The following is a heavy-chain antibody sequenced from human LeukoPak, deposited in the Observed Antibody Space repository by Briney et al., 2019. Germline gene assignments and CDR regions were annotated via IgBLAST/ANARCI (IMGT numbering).Heavy chain of an antibody. Sequence: GESLKISGKGSGYRFTSYWIGWVRHMPGKGLEWMGIIYPGDSDTRYSPSFQGQVTISADKSISTAYLQWSSLKASDTAMYYCARPIAAREFDAFDIWGQGTMVTVSS. V-gene: IGHV5-51*01. D-gene: IGHD6-6*01. J-gene: IGHJ3*02. CDR3: ARPIAAREFDAFDI. CDR2: IYPGDSDT. CDR1: GYRFTSYW.